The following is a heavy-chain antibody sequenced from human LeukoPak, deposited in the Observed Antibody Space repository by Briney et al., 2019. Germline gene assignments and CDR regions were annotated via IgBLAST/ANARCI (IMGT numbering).Heavy chain of an antibody. CDR3: ARLVVNAIPYYFDY. CDR1: GYTFTSYA. CDR2: INTNTGNQ. Sequence: ASVTVSCKASGYTFTSYAMNWVRQAPGQGLEGMGWINTNTGNQTYAQGFTGRFVFSLDTSVSTAYLQISSLKAEDTAVYYCARLVVNAIPYYFDYWGQGTLVTVSS. V-gene: IGHV7-4-1*02. D-gene: IGHD2-21*01. J-gene: IGHJ4*02.